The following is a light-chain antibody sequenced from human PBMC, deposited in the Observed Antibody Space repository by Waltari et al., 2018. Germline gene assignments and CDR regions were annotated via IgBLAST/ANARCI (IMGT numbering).Light chain of an antibody. V-gene: IGLV2-8*01. CDR1: SSDVGGYNY. CDR3: SSYAGSNNLL. J-gene: IGLJ2*01. CDR2: EVS. Sequence: QSALTQPPSASGSPGQSVTISCTGTSSDVGGYNYVSWYQQHPGKAPKLMIYEVSRRPPGVPGRFSGSKSGNTASLTVSGLQAEDEADYYCSSYAGSNNLLFGGGTKLTVL.